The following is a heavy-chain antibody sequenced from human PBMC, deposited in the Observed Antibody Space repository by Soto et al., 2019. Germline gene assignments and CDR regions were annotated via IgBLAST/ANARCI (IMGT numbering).Heavy chain of an antibody. Sequence: PSETLSLTCKVSGGSMRGYSWSWIRQTPGEGLEWIGYVSHSGRTDYSPSLKNRVTISLDMSKSHFALHVNSVDPADTAVYYCARVGKENYHDMWSGSTSSALDVWGQGTTVTVSS. CDR1: GGSMRGYS. D-gene: IGHD3-3*01. J-gene: IGHJ6*02. CDR2: VSHSGRT. V-gene: IGHV4-59*13. CDR3: ARVGKENYHDMWSGSTSSALDV.